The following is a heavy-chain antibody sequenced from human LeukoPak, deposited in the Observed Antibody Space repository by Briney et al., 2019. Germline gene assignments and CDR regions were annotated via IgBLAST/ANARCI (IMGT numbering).Heavy chain of an antibody. V-gene: IGHV1-2*02. D-gene: IGHD1-26*01. CDR1: GYTFTGYY. CDR2: INPNSGGT. Sequence: ASVKVSCKASGYTFTGYYMHWVRQAPGQGLEWMGWINPNSGGTNYAQKFQGRVTMTRDTSISTDYMELSRLSSDDTAVYYCARVWIVGATTFDYWGEGTLVTVSS. CDR3: ARVWIVGATTFDY. J-gene: IGHJ4*02.